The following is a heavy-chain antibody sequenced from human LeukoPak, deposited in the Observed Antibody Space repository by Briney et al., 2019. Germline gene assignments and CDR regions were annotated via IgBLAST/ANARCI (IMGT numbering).Heavy chain of an antibody. J-gene: IGHJ3*02. V-gene: IGHV3-30-3*01. Sequence: GGSLRLSCAASGFTFSSYAMHWVRQAPGKGLEWVAVISYDGSNKYYADSVKGRFTISRDNSKNTLYLQMNSLRAEDTAVYYCARAPFTWEIWAFDIWGQGTMVTVSS. CDR3: ARAPFTWEIWAFDI. D-gene: IGHD1-26*01. CDR2: ISYDGSNK. CDR1: GFTFSSYA.